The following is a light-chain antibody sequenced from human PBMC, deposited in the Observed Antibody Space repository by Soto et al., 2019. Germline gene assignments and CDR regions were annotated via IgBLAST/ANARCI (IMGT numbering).Light chain of an antibody. J-gene: IGKJ5*01. Sequence: EIVLTQSPGTLCLSPGERATLSCRASQSVSSSYLAWYQQRPGQAPRLLIYGASSRPTGIPDRFSGSGSGTDFTLTISRLEPEDFAVYYCQQYGSSSTFGQGTQLEIK. CDR3: QQYGSSST. CDR1: QSVSSSY. V-gene: IGKV3-20*01. CDR2: GAS.